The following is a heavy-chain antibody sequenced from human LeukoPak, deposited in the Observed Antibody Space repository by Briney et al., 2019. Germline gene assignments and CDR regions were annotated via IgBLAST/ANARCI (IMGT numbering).Heavy chain of an antibody. V-gene: IGHV3-7*01. CDR3: VSAPNSYYLDH. Sequence: GGSLRLSCAASGFTFTTYWMTWVRQAPGKGLEWVANIKEDGSEKYYIDAVEGRFAISRDNTKNSLFLQMNSLSAEDTAVYYCVSAPNSYYLDHWGQGALVIVSS. CDR2: IKEDGSEK. J-gene: IGHJ4*02. CDR1: GFTFTTYW.